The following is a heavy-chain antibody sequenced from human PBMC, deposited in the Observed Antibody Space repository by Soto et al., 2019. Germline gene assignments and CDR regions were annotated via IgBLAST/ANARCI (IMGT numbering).Heavy chain of an antibody. CDR2: ISVYNGNT. CDR1: GYSFXTXG. Sequence: QVKLVQSGTEVKKPGASIKVSCKASGYSFXTXGXSXXRQAPGQGLEWMGWISVYNGNTNYDQNLQDRVTMTTDTSTNTAYLEVRNLRSDDTXXXYXARAGXXXXXSGYANWGQGTLVTVSS. V-gene: IGHV1-18*01. CDR3: ARAGXXXXXSGYAN. D-gene: IGHD3-22*01. J-gene: IGHJ4*02.